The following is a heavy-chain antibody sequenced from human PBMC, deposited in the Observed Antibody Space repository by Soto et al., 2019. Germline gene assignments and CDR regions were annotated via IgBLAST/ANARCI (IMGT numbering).Heavy chain of an antibody. D-gene: IGHD3-3*01. Sequence: PSETLSLTCTVSGGAMSSYYCTWGRQPAGKGLEWIGRVYSSGGTHYSPSLKSRVIIPLDTSKNQCSLRLLSVTDADTAVYFCARGQRFSDWFDPWGQGTLVTVSS. CDR1: GGAMSSYY. CDR2: VYSSGGT. V-gene: IGHV4-4*07. CDR3: ARGQRFSDWFDP. J-gene: IGHJ5*02.